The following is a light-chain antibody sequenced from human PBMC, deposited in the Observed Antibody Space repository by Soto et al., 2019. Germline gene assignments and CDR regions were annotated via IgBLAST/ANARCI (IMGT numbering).Light chain of an antibody. CDR2: GNT. CDR1: SSNFGACYD. J-gene: IGLJ2*01. V-gene: IGLV1-40*01. CDR3: QAYDGSLFHSL. Sequence: QSVLTQPPSVSGAPGQRVTISCTGTSSNFGACYDVHWYRQLPGTAPTLLIHGNTNRPSGVPDRFSGSKSGTSASLAITGLQAEDDAIYYCQAYDGSLFHSLFGGGTKLTVL.